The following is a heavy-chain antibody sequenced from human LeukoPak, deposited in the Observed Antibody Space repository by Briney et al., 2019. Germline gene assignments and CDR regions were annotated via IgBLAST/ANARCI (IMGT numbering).Heavy chain of an antibody. Sequence: ASVKVSCKASGYTFTSYDISWVRQAPGQGLEWMGWISAYNGNTNYAQKLQGRVTMTTDTSTSTAYMELRSLRSDDTAVYYCARDLLVVGATYWFDPWGQGTLVTVSS. D-gene: IGHD1-26*01. V-gene: IGHV1-18*01. CDR1: GYTFTSYD. J-gene: IGHJ5*02. CDR2: ISAYNGNT. CDR3: ARDLLVVGATYWFDP.